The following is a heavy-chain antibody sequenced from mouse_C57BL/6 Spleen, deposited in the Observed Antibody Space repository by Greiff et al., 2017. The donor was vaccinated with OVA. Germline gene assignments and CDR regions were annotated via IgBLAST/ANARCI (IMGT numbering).Heavy chain of an antibody. CDR1: GYTFTSYW. CDR2: IDPSDSYT. CDR3: ARKSYYSNSY. Sequence: QVQLQQPGAELVKPGASVKLSCKASGYTFTSYWMQWVKQRPGQGLEWIGEIDPSDSYTNYNQKFKGKATLTVDTSSSTAYMQLSSLTSEDSAVYYCARKSYYSNSYWGQGTTLTVSS. D-gene: IGHD2-5*01. J-gene: IGHJ2*01. V-gene: IGHV1-50*01.